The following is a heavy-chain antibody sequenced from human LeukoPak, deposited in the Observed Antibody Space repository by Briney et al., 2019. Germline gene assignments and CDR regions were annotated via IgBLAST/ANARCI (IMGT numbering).Heavy chain of an antibody. Sequence: SETLSLTCTVSDGSISSSSYYWGWIRQPPGMGLEWIGSIYYSGSTYYNPSLKSRVTISVDTSKNQFSLKLSSVTAADTTVYYCTSLRIPGYSSGCLDNFDYWGQGTLVTVSS. J-gene: IGHJ4*02. D-gene: IGHD6-19*01. CDR3: TSLRIPGYSSGCLDNFDY. V-gene: IGHV4-39*01. CDR1: DGSISSSSYY. CDR2: IYYSGST.